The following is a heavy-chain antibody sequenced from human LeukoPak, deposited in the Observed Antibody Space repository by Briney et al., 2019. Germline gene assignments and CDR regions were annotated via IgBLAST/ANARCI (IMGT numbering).Heavy chain of an antibody. D-gene: IGHD6-6*01. CDR1: GGSISSYY. Sequence: SETLSLTCTVSGGSISSYYWSWIRQPAGKGLERIGRIYTSGSTNYNPSLKSRVTMSVDTSKNQFSLKLSSVTAADTAVYYCARDRIAARRGVDWFDPWGQGTLVTVSS. J-gene: IGHJ5*02. CDR2: IYTSGST. CDR3: ARDRIAARRGVDWFDP. V-gene: IGHV4-4*07.